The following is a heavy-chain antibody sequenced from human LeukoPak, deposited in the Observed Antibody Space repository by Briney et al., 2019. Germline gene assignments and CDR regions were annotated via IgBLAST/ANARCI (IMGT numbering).Heavy chain of an antibody. J-gene: IGHJ4*02. Sequence: AGSLRLSCAASGFTFSSYWMSWVRQAPGKGLEWVSYISSSGSTIYYADSVKGRFTISRDNAKNSLYLQMNSLRAEDTAVYYCARRSSRSFDYWGQGTVVSVSS. CDR3: ARRSSRSFDY. CDR2: ISSSGSTI. CDR1: GFTFSSYW. V-gene: IGHV3-48*03. D-gene: IGHD2-2*01.